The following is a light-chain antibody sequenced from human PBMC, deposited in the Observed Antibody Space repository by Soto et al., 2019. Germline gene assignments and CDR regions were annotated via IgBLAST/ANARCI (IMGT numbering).Light chain of an antibody. CDR2: GVN. CDR1: SSDFGDDKY. V-gene: IGLV2-14*01. CDR3: GSFTTSRIWV. J-gene: IGLJ3*02. Sequence: QSALTQPASVPGSPGQSITVSCTGSSSDFGDDKYVSWYQQQPGKGPNLLIYGVNSRPSGISNRFSGSKSGNTASLTISGRRVEDEAEYFCGSFTTSRIWVFGGGTKLTVL.